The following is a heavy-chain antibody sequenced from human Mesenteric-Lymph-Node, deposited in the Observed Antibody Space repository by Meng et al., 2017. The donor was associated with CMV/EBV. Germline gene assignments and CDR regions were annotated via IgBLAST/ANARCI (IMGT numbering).Heavy chain of an antibody. J-gene: IGHJ5*02. CDR2: IFYSGSA. V-gene: IGHV4-39*02. D-gene: IGHD3-10*01. Sequence: LQLQESCHRLAKPSEPLPRKCTVSGGSISSSWHYWGWIRQPPGKGLEWIGSIFYSGSAHYNPALESRVTISIDKSKNEFFLNLGSVTAADTAMYFCARDTLTYSYGPGWIDPWGQGTLVTVSS. CDR3: ARDTLTYSYGPGWIDP. CDR1: GGSISSSWHY.